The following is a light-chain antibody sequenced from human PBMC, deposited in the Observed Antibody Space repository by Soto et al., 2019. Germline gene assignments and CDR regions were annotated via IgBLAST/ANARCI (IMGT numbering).Light chain of an antibody. J-gene: IGKJ1*01. CDR1: QGISSY. CDR3: QQYYSYPRT. CDR2: GAS. Sequence: IQLTQSPSSLSASVGDRVTITCLASQGISSYLGWYQQKPGKAPKLLIYGASTLQSGVPSRFSGSGSGTDFTLTISCLQSEDFATYYCQQYYSYPRTFGQGTKVDI. V-gene: IGKV1-9*01.